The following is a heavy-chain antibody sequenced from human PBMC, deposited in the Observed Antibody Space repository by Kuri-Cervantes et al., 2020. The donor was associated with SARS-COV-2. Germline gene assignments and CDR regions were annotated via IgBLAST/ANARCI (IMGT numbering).Heavy chain of an antibody. CDR3: ASSSKFYYDILTGYPRCYFDY. J-gene: IGHJ4*02. CDR1: GFTFDDYA. D-gene: IGHD3-9*01. CDR2: ISWNSGSI. V-gene: IGHV3-9*01. Sequence: SLKISCAASGFTFDDYAMHWVRQAPGKGLEWVSGISWNSGSIGYADAVKGRFTISRDNAKNSLYLQMNSLRAEGTAVYYCASSSKFYYDILTGYPRCYFDYRGQGTLVTVSS.